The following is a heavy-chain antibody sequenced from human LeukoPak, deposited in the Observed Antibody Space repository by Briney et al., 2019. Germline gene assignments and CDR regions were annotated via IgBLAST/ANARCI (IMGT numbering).Heavy chain of an antibody. D-gene: IGHD5-18*01. V-gene: IGHV3-15*01. CDR1: GFTFSHAW. J-gene: IGHJ4*02. CDR2: IKSKTDGGTT. CDR3: TTRGYSYGLYYFDY. Sequence: GGSLRLSCAASGFTFSHAWMSWVRQAPGKGLEWVGRIKSKTDGGTTDYAAPVKGRFTISRDDSKNTLYLQMNSLKTEDTAVYYCTTRGYSYGLYYFDYWGQGTLVTVSS.